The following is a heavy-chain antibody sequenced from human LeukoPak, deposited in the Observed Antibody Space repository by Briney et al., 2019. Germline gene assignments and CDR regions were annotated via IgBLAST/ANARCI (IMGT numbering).Heavy chain of an antibody. Sequence: GGSLRLSCAASGFTFSSYWMHWVRQAPGKGLVWVSRINSDGSSTSYADSVRGRFNISRDNAKNTLYLQMNSLRAEDTAVYYCARETYYDSSEAFDIWGQGTMVTVSS. D-gene: IGHD3-22*01. CDR3: ARETYYDSSEAFDI. CDR1: GFTFSSYW. J-gene: IGHJ3*02. V-gene: IGHV3-74*01. CDR2: INSDGSST.